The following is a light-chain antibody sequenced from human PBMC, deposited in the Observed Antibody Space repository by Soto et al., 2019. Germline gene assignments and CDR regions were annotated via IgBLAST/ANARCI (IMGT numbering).Light chain of an antibody. Sequence: EIALTQSPDTLSLSPGERATLSCRASQSVSSYLAWYQQKPGQAPRLLIYGASSRATGIPDRFSGSGSGTDFTLAISRLEPGDSAVYYCQQYGSSLGTFGQGTKLEIK. J-gene: IGKJ2*01. V-gene: IGKV3-20*01. CDR2: GAS. CDR1: QSVSSY. CDR3: QQYGSSLGT.